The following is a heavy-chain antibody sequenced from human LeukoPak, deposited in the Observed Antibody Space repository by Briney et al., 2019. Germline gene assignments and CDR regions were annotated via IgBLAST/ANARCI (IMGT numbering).Heavy chain of an antibody. J-gene: IGHJ3*02. CDR3: ARDTWMQNRGWAFDI. D-gene: IGHD5-18*01. CDR2: INPGGGAT. V-gene: IGHV1-46*01. Sequence: GASVTVSFTASGYTFTNSYMHWVRQAPGQGLEWMGIINPGGGATSYAQRFQGRITMTRDTSTTTVYMELSSLRSGDTAMYYCARDTWMQNRGWAFDIWGQGTMVTVSS. CDR1: GYTFTNSY.